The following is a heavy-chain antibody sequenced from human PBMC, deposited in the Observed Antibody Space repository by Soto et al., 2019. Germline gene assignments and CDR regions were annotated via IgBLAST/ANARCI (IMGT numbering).Heavy chain of an antibody. J-gene: IGHJ5*02. Sequence: VGSLILSCAASGFNFMNYAMRGVRQAPGKGLEWVSAIGGGGDGTFYPDSVKGRFTISRDNANKTVYLQMKSLRAEDTAIYYCAKGDGSTRWYGNXWGQGISVPVSX. CDR2: IGGGGDGT. V-gene: IGHV3-23*01. D-gene: IGHD6-13*01. CDR1: GFNFMNYA. CDR3: AKGDGSTRWYGNX.